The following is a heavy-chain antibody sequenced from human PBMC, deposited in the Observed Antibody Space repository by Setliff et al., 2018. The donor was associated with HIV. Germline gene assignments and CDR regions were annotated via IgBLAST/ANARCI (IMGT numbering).Heavy chain of an antibody. CDR1: GYIFTGYG. D-gene: IGHD5-18*01. Sequence: ASVKVSCKASGYIFTGYGINWVRQAPGQGLEWMGWISAYNGNTNYAQKLQGRVTMTTDTSTSTAYMELRSLRSDDTAVYYCARVPKDTGRQLWLIWPNSNAFDIWGQGTMVTVSS. CDR3: ARVPKDTGRQLWLIWPNSNAFDI. V-gene: IGHV1-18*01. CDR2: ISAYNGNT. J-gene: IGHJ3*02.